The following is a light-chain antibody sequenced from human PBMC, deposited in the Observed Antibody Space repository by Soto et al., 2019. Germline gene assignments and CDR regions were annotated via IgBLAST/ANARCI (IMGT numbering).Light chain of an antibody. CDR3: QHYGSSPPMYS. V-gene: IGKV3-20*01. CDR1: QSVTNNY. Sequence: EIVLPQSPGTLSVSPGERVTLSCRASQSVTNNYLVWYPKKPGQAPRLLIYGASIRATGIPDRSTGSGSGTHFTLTISRLELADFAVYYCQHYGSSPPMYSFGQGTKLEIK. CDR2: GAS. J-gene: IGKJ2*03.